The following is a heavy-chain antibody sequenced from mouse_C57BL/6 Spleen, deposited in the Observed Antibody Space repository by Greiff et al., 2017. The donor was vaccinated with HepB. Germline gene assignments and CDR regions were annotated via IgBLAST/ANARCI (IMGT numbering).Heavy chain of an antibody. CDR2: IYPGSGST. CDR1: GYTFTSYW. CDR3: ARSLSSTGTWDY. D-gene: IGHD4-1*02. J-gene: IGHJ2*01. V-gene: IGHV1-55*01. Sequence: QVQLQQPGAELVKPGASVKMSCKASGYTFTSYWITWVKQRPGQGLEWIGDIYPGSGSTNYNEKFKSKATLTVDTSSSTAYMQLSSLTSEDSAVYYCARSLSSTGTWDYWGQGTTLTVSS.